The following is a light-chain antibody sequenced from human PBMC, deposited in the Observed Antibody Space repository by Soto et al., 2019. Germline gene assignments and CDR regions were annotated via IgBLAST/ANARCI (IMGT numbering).Light chain of an antibody. J-gene: IGKJ4*01. Sequence: EIVLTQSPATLSLSPGERATLSCRASQSVSNYLAWYQQKPGQAPRLLIYDASNRATGIPARFSGSGSGTDFTLTISRVEPEDFAVYYCQQRSNWPLLTFGGGTQVEI. CDR3: QQRSNWPLLT. CDR1: QSVSNY. CDR2: DAS. V-gene: IGKV3-11*01.